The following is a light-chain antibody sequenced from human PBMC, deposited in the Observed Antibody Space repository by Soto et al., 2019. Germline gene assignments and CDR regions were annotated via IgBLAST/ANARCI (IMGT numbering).Light chain of an antibody. CDR2: GAS. V-gene: IGKV3-15*01. CDR1: QSVSTN. CDR3: QQHNNWPLT. Sequence: EIVMTQSPATLSVSPGESATLSCRASQSVSTNLAWYQQKPAQTPRLLIYGASTRATGIPARFSGSGSGTEFTLTRSSLQAEDFAVYYCQQHNNWPLTFGGGTKVEIK. J-gene: IGKJ4*01.